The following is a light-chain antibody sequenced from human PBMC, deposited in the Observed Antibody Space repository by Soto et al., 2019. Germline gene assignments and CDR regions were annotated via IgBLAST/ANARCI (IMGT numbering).Light chain of an antibody. CDR1: QTIYSN. Sequence: IGMTQSPATLSVSRGERATLSCRASQTIYSNVAWYQQRPGQPPRLLIYRASSRATGIPARFSGSGSGTEFTLTINSLQSEDFAVYYCQQYQNLWTFGQGTKVDIK. V-gene: IGKV3-15*01. CDR3: QQYQNLWT. CDR2: RAS. J-gene: IGKJ1*01.